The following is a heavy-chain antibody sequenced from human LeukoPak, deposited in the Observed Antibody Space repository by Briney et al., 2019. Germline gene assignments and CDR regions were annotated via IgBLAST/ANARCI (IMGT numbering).Heavy chain of an antibody. CDR2: IYYSGTT. D-gene: IGHD2-15*01. CDR3: ARDRGSAGGFDY. Sequence: PSETLSLTCSVSGDSIRPYYWSWIRQPPGKGLEWIGYIYYSGTTNYNPSLKSRVTISVDTSKNQFSLKLSSVTAADTAVYYCARDRGSAGGFDYWGQGTPVTVSS. J-gene: IGHJ4*02. CDR1: GDSIRPYY. V-gene: IGHV4-59*01.